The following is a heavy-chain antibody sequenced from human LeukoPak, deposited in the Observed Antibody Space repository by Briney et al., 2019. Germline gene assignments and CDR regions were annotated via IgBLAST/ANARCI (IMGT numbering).Heavy chain of an antibody. J-gene: IGHJ4*02. V-gene: IGHV4-59*01. CDR3: AREARVTYDILTGYFDY. CDR2: IYYSGST. CDR1: GGSISSYY. Sequence: SETLSLTCTVSGGSISSYYWSWIRQPPGKGLEWIGYIYYSGSTNYNPSLKSRVTISVDTSKNQFSLKLSSVTAADTAVYYCAREARVTYDILTGYFDYWGQGTPVTVSS. D-gene: IGHD3-9*01.